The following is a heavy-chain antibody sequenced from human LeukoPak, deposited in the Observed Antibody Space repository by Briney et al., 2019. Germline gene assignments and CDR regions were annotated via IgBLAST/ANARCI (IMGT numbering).Heavy chain of an antibody. Sequence: GSLRLSCAASGFTFSTYTMNWVRQAPGKGLEWVSSIPASGTYSHHADSVKGRFTISRDNAKNSLYLDMGNLRAEDTAVYYCVRGDSRDYWGQGTLVTVSS. CDR1: GFTFSTYT. V-gene: IGHV3-21*01. CDR2: IPASGTYS. J-gene: IGHJ4*02. D-gene: IGHD6-13*01. CDR3: VRGDSRDY.